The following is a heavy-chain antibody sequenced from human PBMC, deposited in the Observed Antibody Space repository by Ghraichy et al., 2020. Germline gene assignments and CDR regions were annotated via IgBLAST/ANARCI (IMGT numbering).Heavy chain of an antibody. J-gene: IGHJ6*03. CDR1: GGSFSGYY. CDR2: INHSGST. CDR3: ARGRITIFGVVGPYYYYYMDV. V-gene: IGHV4-34*01. Sequence: ESLNISCAVYGGSFSGYYWSWIRQPPGKGLEWIGEINHSGSTNYNPSLKSRVTISVDTSKNQFSLKLSSVTAADTAVYYCARGRITIFGVVGPYYYYYMDVWGKGTTVTVSS. D-gene: IGHD3-3*01.